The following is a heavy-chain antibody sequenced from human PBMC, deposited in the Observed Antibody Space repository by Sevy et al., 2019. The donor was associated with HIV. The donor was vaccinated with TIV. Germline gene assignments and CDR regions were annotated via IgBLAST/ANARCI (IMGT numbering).Heavy chain of an antibody. J-gene: IGHJ3*02. CDR1: GFTFSSYA. CDR3: AKDLVGATEAHAFDI. CDR2: ISGSGGST. V-gene: IGHV3-23*01. D-gene: IGHD1-26*01. Sequence: GGSLRLSCAASGFTFSSYAMSWVRQAPGKGLEWVSAISGSGGSTYYADSVKGPFTISRDNSKNTLYLQMNSLRAEETAVFYCAKDLVGATEAHAFDIWGQGTMVTASS.